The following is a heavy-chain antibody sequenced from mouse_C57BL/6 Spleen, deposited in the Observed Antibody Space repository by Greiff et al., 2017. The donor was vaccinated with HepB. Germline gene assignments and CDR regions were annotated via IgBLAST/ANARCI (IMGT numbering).Heavy chain of an antibody. CDR2: INPNNGGT. Sequence: VQLQQSGPELVKPGASVKISCKASGYTFTDYYMNWVKQSHGKSLEWIGDINPNNGGTSYNQKFKGKATLTVDKSSSTAYMELRSLTSEDSAVYYCAINWDYAMDYWGQGTSVTVSS. CDR1: GYTFTDYY. V-gene: IGHV1-26*01. D-gene: IGHD4-1*01. CDR3: AINWDYAMDY. J-gene: IGHJ4*01.